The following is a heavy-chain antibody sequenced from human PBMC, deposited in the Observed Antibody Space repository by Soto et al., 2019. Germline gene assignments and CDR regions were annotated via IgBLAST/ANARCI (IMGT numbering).Heavy chain of an antibody. D-gene: IGHD2-8*01. V-gene: IGHV3-30-3*01. J-gene: IGHJ6*02. CDR3: ARDFGLKDIVLMVYAVPAAYGMDV. Sequence: QVQLVESGGGVVQPGRSLRLSCAASGFTFSSYAMHWVRQAPGKGLEWVAVISYDGSNKYYADSVKGRFTISRDNSKNPLYLQMNSLRAEDTAVYYCARDFGLKDIVLMVYAVPAAYGMDVWGQGTTVTVSS. CDR1: GFTFSSYA. CDR2: ISYDGSNK.